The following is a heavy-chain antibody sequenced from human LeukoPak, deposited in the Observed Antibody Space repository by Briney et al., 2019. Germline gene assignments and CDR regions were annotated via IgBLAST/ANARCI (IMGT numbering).Heavy chain of an antibody. J-gene: IGHJ4*02. D-gene: IGHD3-10*01. CDR1: GFTFSSYA. CDR3: ARDYYGSGSYYRRLEYYFDY. CDR2: ISYDGSNK. Sequence: GGSLRLSCAASGFTFSSYAMHWVRQAPGKGLEWVAVISYDGSNKYYADSVKGRFTISRDNSKNTLYLQMNSLRAEDTAVYYCARDYYGSGSYYRRLEYYFDYWGQGTLVTVSS. V-gene: IGHV3-30-3*01.